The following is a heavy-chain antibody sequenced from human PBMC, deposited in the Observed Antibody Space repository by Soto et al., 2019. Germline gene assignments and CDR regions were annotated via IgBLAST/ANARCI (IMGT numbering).Heavy chain of an antibody. Sequence: PGGSLRLSCAASGFTFSSYSMNWVRQAPGKGLEWVSSICSSSSYIYYADSVKGRFTISRDNAKNSLYLQMNSLRAEDTAVYYCARDHTSVYGDYFNYFDYWGQGTLVTVSS. CDR1: GFTFSSYS. D-gene: IGHD4-17*01. CDR2: ICSSSSYI. J-gene: IGHJ4*02. CDR3: ARDHTSVYGDYFNYFDY. V-gene: IGHV3-21*01.